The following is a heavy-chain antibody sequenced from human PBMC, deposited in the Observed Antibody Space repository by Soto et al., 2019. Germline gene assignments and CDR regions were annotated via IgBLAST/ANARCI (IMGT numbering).Heavy chain of an antibody. CDR1: GYSFTSYW. Sequence: PGESLKISCKASGYSFTSYWISWVRQMPGKGLEWMGRIDPSDSYTNYSPSFQGHVTIATDKSISTAYLQWSSLKASETVMYYCARSDRATLESRAFDIWGQGTMVTVSS. CDR3: ARSDRATLESRAFDI. CDR2: IDPSDSYT. V-gene: IGHV5-10-1*01. D-gene: IGHD1-1*01. J-gene: IGHJ3*02.